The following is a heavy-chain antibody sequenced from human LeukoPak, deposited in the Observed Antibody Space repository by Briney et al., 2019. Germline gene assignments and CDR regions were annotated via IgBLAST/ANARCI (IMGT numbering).Heavy chain of an antibody. CDR2: IIPIFGTA. D-gene: IGHD2-15*01. CDR3: AKDPEKAATAFDY. V-gene: IGHV1-69*01. J-gene: IGHJ4*02. Sequence: SVKVSCKASGGTFSSYAISWVRQAPGQGLEWMGGIIPIFGTANYAQKFQGRVTITADESTSTAYMELSSLRSEDTAVYYCAKDPEKAATAFDYWGQGTLVTVSS. CDR1: GGTFSSYA.